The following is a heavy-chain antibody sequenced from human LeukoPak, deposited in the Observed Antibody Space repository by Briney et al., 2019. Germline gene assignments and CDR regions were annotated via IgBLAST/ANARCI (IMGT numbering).Heavy chain of an antibody. CDR1: GGSISSYY. V-gene: IGHV4-59*08. D-gene: IGHD4-17*01. CDR3: ASSTVPTGYFDY. CDR2: IYYSGST. J-gene: IGHJ4*02. Sequence: SETLSLTCTVSGGSISSYYWSWIRQPPGEGLEWIGYIYYSGSTNYNPSLKSRVTISVDTSKNQFSLKLSSVTAADTAVYYCASSTVPTGYFDYWGQGTLVTVSS.